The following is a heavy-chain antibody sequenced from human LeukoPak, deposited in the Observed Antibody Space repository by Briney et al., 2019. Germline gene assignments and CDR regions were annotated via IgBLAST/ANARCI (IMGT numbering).Heavy chain of an antibody. V-gene: IGHV3-7*01. D-gene: IGHD3-10*01. Sequence: GGSLRLSCAASGFTFSSYWMHWVRQAPGKGLEWVAHIMQDGSEKYYVDSVKGRFTISRDNAKNSLYLQMNSLRAEDTAVYYCARLPMVRGNIIPGDYWGQGTQVTVSS. CDR1: GFTFSSYW. J-gene: IGHJ4*02. CDR3: ARLPMVRGNIIPGDY. CDR2: IMQDGSEK.